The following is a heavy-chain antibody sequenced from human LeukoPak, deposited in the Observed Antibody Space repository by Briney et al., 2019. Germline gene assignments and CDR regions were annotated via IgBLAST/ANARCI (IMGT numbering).Heavy chain of an antibody. CDR3: ASRIATAGNVDY. J-gene: IGHJ4*02. Sequence: PGGSLRLSCADSGFTFSSYSMNWVRQAPGKGLEWVSYITSSSSTIYYADSVKGRFTISRDNAKNSLYLQMNSLRAEDTAVYYCASRIATAGNVDYWGQGTLVTVSS. D-gene: IGHD6-13*01. CDR2: ITSSSSTI. V-gene: IGHV3-48*01. CDR1: GFTFSSYS.